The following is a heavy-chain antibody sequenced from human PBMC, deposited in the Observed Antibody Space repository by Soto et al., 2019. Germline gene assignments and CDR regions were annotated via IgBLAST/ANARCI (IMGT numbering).Heavy chain of an antibody. V-gene: IGHV4-34*01. CDR2: INHSGST. Sequence: QVQLQQWGAGLLKPSETLSLTCAVYGGSFSGYYWSWIRQPPGKGLEWVGEINHSGSTNYNPSLKSRVTISVDTSKNQFSLKLSSVTAADTAVYYCARGPQKLLRTVTTTIDYWGQGTLVTVSS. D-gene: IGHD4-17*01. CDR3: ARGPQKLLRTVTTTIDY. CDR1: GGSFSGYY. J-gene: IGHJ4*02.